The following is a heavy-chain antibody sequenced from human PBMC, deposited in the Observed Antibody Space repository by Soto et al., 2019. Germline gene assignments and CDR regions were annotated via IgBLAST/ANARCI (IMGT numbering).Heavy chain of an antibody. V-gene: IGHV3-23*01. CDR1: GFTFSSYA. Sequence: EVQLLESGGGLAQPGGSLTLSCAASGFTFSSYAMHWVRQAPGRGLEWVSTISGSGINIYYADSVQGRFIISRDNSQNTLFLQMSSLRVEDAAKYYCAKDACGGASDYWGQGTQVTVSS. D-gene: IGHD2-21*01. CDR2: ISGSGINI. J-gene: IGHJ4*02. CDR3: AKDACGGASDY.